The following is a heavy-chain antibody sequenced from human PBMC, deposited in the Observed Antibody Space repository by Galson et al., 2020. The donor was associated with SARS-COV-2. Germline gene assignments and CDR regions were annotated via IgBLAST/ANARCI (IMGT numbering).Heavy chain of an antibody. J-gene: IGHJ4*02. Sequence: ASVTVSCKASGYTFTGYYMHWVRPAPGQGLEWMGWINPTSGGTNYAQKFQGRVTMTRDTSISTAYMELSRLRSDDTAVYYCASARGYYGSGSYYTFDYWGQGTLVTVSS. CDR3: ASARGYYGSGSYYTFDY. CDR1: GYTFTGYY. CDR2: INPTSGGT. D-gene: IGHD3-10*01. V-gene: IGHV1-2*02.